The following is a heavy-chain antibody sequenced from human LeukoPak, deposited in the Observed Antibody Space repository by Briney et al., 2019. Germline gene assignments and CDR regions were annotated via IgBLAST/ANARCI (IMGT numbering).Heavy chain of an antibody. V-gene: IGHV4-4*07. D-gene: IGHD1-14*01. CDR3: ARGRMGTSITTRYYYYYGMDV. CDR2: IYTSGST. J-gene: IGHJ6*02. CDR1: GGSISSYY. Sequence: SETLSLTCTVSGGSISSYYWSWIRQPAGKGLEWIGRIYTSGSTNYNPSLKSRVTISVDTSKNQFSLKLSSVTAADTAVYYCARGRMGTSITTRYYYYYGMDVWGQGTTVTVSS.